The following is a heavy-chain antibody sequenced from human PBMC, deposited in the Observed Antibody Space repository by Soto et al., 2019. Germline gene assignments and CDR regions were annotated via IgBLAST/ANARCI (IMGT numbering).Heavy chain of an antibody. Sequence: SETLSLTCTVSGGSISSGGYYWSWIRQHPGKGLEWIGYIYYSGSTYYNPSLKSRVTISVDTSKNQISPKLSSVTAADTAEYYCARDFAYYDFWVGSRPRQKDAFEIWCQGTMVTVSS. CDR3: ARDFAYYDFWVGSRPRQKDAFEI. V-gene: IGHV4-31*03. CDR1: GGSISSGGYY. J-gene: IGHJ3*02. CDR2: IYYSGST. D-gene: IGHD3-3*01.